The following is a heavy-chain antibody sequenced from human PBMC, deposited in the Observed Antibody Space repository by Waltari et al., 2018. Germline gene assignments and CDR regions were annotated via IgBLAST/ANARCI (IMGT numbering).Heavy chain of an antibody. J-gene: IGHJ3*02. CDR2: SSSGGETT. CDR1: GFTFSSYS. CDR3: AKRLLEPQVGAFDI. V-gene: IGHV3-23*01. D-gene: IGHD3-3*01. Sequence: EVQLLQSGGGLVQPGGSLRLSCAASGFTFSSYSMSWVRQAPGKGLEWGAASSSGGETTLYADSVKGRFTSSRDNSKNTLSLQVSSLRAEDTAVYYCAKRLLEPQVGAFDIWGQGTIVTVSS.